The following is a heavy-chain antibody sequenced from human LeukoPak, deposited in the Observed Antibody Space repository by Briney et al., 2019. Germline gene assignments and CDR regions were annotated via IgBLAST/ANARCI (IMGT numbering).Heavy chain of an antibody. CDR1: GFTFSNAW. V-gene: IGHV3-15*01. D-gene: IGHD4-17*01. Sequence: GGSLRLSCAASGFTFSNAWMSWVRQAPGKGQEWVGRIRTKTDGGPTDYAAPVKGSFTISRDDSQNTLYLQMNSLKTEDTAVYYCANYGDSTVYWGQGTLVTVSS. CDR2: IRTKTDGGPT. J-gene: IGHJ4*02. CDR3: ANYGDSTVY.